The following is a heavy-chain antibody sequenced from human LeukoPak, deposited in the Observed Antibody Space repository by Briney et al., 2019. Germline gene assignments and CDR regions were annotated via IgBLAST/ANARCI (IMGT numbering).Heavy chain of an antibody. CDR1: GFTFSSYG. J-gene: IGHJ4*02. D-gene: IGHD1-1*01. CDR3: ASGTVRGYYFDY. V-gene: IGHV3-33*01. Sequence: GGSLRLSCAASGFTFSSYGMHWVRQAPGKGLEWVAVIWYDGSNKYYADSVKGRFTISRDNSKNTLYLQMNSLRAEDTAVYYCASGTVRGYYFDYWGQGTLVTVSS. CDR2: IWYDGSNK.